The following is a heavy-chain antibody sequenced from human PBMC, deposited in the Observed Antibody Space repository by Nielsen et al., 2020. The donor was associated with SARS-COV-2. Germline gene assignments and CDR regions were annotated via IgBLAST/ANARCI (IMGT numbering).Heavy chain of an antibody. D-gene: IGHD3-22*01. CDR3: ARGPYYDSSGYYYYFDY. CDR2: IYYSGST. J-gene: IGHJ4*02. Sequence: GSLRLSCTVSGGSISSSSYYWGWIRQPPGKGLEWIGSIYYSGSTYYNPSLKSRVTISVDTSKNQFSLKLSSVTAADTAVYYCARGPYYDSSGYYYYFDYWGQGTLVTVSS. CDR1: GGSISSSSYY. V-gene: IGHV4-39*01.